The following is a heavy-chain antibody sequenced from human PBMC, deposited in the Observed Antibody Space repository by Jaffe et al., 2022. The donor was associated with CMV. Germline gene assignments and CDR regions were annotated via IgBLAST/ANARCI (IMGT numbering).Heavy chain of an antibody. CDR1: GYTFTSYD. CDR3: ARGPREGWLPYRYYYYYGMDV. CDR2: MNPNSGNT. D-gene: IGHD3-16*02. Sequence: QVQLVQSGAEVKKPGASVKVSCKASGYTFTSYDINWVRQATGQGLEWMGWMNPNSGNTGYAQKFQGRVTMTRNTSISTAYMELSSLRSEDTAVYYCARGPREGWLPYRYYYYYGMDVWGQGTTVTVSS. V-gene: IGHV1-8*01. J-gene: IGHJ6*02.